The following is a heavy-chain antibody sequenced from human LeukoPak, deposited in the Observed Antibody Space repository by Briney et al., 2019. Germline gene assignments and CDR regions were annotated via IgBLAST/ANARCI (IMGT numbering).Heavy chain of an antibody. CDR1: GFTFSTYS. V-gene: IGHV3-21*01. Sequence: GGSLRLSCAAPGFTFSTYSMNWVRQAPGKGLEWVSSISSSSSYIYYADSVKGRFTISRDNAKNSLYLQMNSLRAEDTAVYYCARLAVAGTDYWGQGTLVTVSS. J-gene: IGHJ4*02. D-gene: IGHD6-19*01. CDR3: ARLAVAGTDY. CDR2: ISSSSSYI.